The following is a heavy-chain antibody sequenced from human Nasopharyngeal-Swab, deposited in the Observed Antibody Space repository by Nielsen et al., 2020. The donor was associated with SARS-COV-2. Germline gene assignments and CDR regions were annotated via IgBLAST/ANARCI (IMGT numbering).Heavy chain of an antibody. CDR1: GGSISSYY. CDR3: ARDSTPVYYYYYMDV. D-gene: IGHD2-15*01. Sequence: SETLSLTCTVSGGSISSYYWSWIRQPPGKGLEWIGYIYYSGSTNYNPSLKSRVTISVDTSKNQFSLKLSSVTAADTAVYYCARDSTPVYYYYYMDVRGKGPRSPSP. V-gene: IGHV4-59*01. J-gene: IGHJ6*03. CDR2: IYYSGST.